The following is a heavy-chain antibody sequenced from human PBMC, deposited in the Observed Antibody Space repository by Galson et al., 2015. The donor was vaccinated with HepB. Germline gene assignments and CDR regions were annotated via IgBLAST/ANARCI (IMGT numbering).Heavy chain of an antibody. Sequence: SLRLSCATSGSPFSNYGVHWVRQAPGKGLEWVAFIRYDGNYKYYADSVKGRFTISRDNSKDTLDLQMSSLRVEDTAEYYCAKGVPYGRSWYGSMDVWGQGTTVTVSS. CDR3: AKGVPYGRSWYGSMDV. V-gene: IGHV3-30*02. CDR1: GSPFSNYG. J-gene: IGHJ6*02. D-gene: IGHD6-13*01. CDR2: IRYDGNYK.